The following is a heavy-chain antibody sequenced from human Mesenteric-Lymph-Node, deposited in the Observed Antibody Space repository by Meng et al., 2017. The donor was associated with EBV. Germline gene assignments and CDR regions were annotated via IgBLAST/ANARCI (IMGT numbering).Heavy chain of an antibody. J-gene: IGHJ4*02. CDR3: ARQGPSGRTFYY. CDR2: YYNSGST. CDR1: GRHIRCSSYD. Sequence: QLHLLEPGPGLGTPLETLSLTCPCSGRHIRCSSYDWAWIRQPPGKGLEWIGTYYNSGSTHYNPSLQSRVTIPVDTSNNQFSLRLISVTSADTAAYYCARQGPSGRTFYYCGQGTLVTVSS. V-gene: IGHV4-39*01. D-gene: IGHD1-26*01.